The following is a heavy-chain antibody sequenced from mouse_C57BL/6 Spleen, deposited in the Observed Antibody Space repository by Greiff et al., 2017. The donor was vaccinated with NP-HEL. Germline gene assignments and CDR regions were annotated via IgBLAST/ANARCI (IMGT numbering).Heavy chain of an antibody. CDR2: ISYDGSN. J-gene: IGHJ2*01. D-gene: IGHD2-3*01. CDR3: ARVPYDYFDY. CDR1: GYSITSGYY. Sequence: EVQLVESGPGLVKPSQSLSLTCSVTGYSITSGYYWNWIRQFPGNKLEWMGYISYDGSNNYNPSLKNRISITRDTSKNQFFLKLNSVTTEDTATYYCARVPYDYFDYWGQGTTLTVSS. V-gene: IGHV3-6*01.